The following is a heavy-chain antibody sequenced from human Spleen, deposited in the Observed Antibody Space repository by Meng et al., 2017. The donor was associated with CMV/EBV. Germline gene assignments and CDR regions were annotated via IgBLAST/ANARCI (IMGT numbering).Heavy chain of an antibody. J-gene: IGHJ4*02. CDR2: IWDDGSDK. CDR1: GITFSGNG. V-gene: IGHV3-33*01. D-gene: IGHD1-26*01. CDR3: TRGRATGLHNPFDY. Sequence: GESLKISCAVSGITFSGNGMHGVRQAPGKGLEWVAVIWDDGSDKNFADSVKGRFTISRDNSKNTLYLQMNSLRAEDTAVYYCTRGRATGLHNPFDYWGQGTLVTVSS.